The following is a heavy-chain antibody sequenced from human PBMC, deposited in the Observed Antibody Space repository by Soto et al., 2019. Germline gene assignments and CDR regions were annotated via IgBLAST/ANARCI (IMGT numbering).Heavy chain of an antibody. V-gene: IGHV2-5*04. CDR3: VRKKNYCSGGTCYNDSFDF. CDR1: GFSLSTSGVG. J-gene: IGHJ3*01. Sequence: QITLKESGPTLVKPTQTLTLTCTFSGFSLSTSGVGVGWIRQPPGKALEWLALIYWDDAERYRASLKSRLTITKDTPKNQVVLTMTNMDPVDTGTYYCVRKKNYCSGGTCYNDSFDFWGQGTMVTVSS. D-gene: IGHD2-15*01. CDR2: IYWDDAE.